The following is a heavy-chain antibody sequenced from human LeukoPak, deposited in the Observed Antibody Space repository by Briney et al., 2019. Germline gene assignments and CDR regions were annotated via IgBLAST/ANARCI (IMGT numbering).Heavy chain of an antibody. D-gene: IGHD1-7*01. CDR2: IYYSGST. V-gene: IGHV4-30-4*01. CDR3: ARTSGLTGTTRLDY. Sequence: SQTLSLTCTVSGGSISSGDYYWSWICQPPGKGLEWIGYIYYSGSTYYNPSLKSRVTISVDTSKNQFSLKLSSVTAADTAVYYCARTSGLTGTTRLDYWGQGTLVTVSS. CDR1: GGSISSGDYY. J-gene: IGHJ4*02.